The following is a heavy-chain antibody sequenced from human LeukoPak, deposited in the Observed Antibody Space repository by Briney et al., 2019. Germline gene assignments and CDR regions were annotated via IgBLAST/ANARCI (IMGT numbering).Heavy chain of an antibody. Sequence: GASVTVSCTASGYTFTIYGISWVRPAPGQGLEWMGWISACNGNTNYAQKLQGRVTMTTDTSTSTAYMELRSLRSDDTAVYYCARVSPWVPAANDYWGQGTLVTVSS. CDR2: ISACNGNT. CDR3: ARVSPWVPAANDY. D-gene: IGHD2-2*01. J-gene: IGHJ4*02. CDR1: GYTFTIYG. V-gene: IGHV1-18*01.